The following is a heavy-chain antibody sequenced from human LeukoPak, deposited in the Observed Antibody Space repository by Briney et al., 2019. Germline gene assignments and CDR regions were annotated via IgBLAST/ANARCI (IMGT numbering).Heavy chain of an antibody. V-gene: IGHV4-34*01. CDR3: ARRGVVVAGIERVDAFDI. D-gene: IGHD6-19*01. J-gene: IGHJ3*02. CDR1: GGSFSGYY. Sequence: PSETLSLTCAVYGGSFSGYYWSWLRQPPGKGLEWIGEINYSGSTNYNPSLKSRVTISLDTSKKQFSLKLSPVTAADTAVYYCARRGVVVAGIERVDAFDIWGLGTMVTVSS. CDR2: INYSGST.